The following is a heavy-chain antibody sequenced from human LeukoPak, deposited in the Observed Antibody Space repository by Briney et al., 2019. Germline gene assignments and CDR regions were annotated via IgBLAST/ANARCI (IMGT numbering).Heavy chain of an antibody. CDR1: GGSISSSNW. D-gene: IGHD1-26*01. J-gene: IGHJ4*02. CDR3: ARVASSGSYSDY. Sequence: SGTLSLTCAVSGGSISSSNWWTWVRQPPGKGLDWIGEIYHSGSTNYNPSLKSRVTISVDKSKNQFSLKLTSVTAADTAVYYCARVASSGSYSDYWGQGTLVTVSS. V-gene: IGHV4-4*02. CDR2: IYHSGST.